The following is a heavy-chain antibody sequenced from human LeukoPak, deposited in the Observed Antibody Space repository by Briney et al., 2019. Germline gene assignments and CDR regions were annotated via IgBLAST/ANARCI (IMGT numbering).Heavy chain of an antibody. CDR3: ARGGAARRAFDY. CDR1: GFTFSSYG. Sequence: GGSLRLSCAASGFTFSSYGMHWVRQAPGKGLEWVAFIRYDKSIIYYADSVKGRFTISRDNAKNSLYLQMNSLRAEDTAVYYCARGGAARRAFDYWGQGTLVTVSS. J-gene: IGHJ4*02. V-gene: IGHV3-30*02. D-gene: IGHD6-6*01. CDR2: IRYDKSII.